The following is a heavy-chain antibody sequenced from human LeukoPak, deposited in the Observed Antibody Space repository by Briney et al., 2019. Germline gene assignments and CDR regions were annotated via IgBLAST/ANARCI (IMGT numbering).Heavy chain of an antibody. CDR3: ARGGEDYGDYAFDY. CDR2: ISSSSSYI. Sequence: GGSLRLSCAASGFTFSSYSMNWVRQAPGKGLEWVSSISSSSSYIYYADSVQGRFTISRENAKNSLYLQIYSQRAEETAVYYCARGGEDYGDYAFDYWGQGTLVTVSS. D-gene: IGHD4-17*01. CDR1: GFTFSSYS. J-gene: IGHJ4*02. V-gene: IGHV3-21*01.